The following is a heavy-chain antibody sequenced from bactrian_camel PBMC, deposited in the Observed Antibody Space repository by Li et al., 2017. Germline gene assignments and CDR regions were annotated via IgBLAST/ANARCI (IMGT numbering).Heavy chain of an antibody. V-gene: IGHV3S14*01. J-gene: IGHJ4*01. Sequence: HVQLVESGGGSVQAGGSLRLSCTASGVTYHYGCMGWLRQPPGKEREGVASIYNGGNNTYYADSVKGRFTISRDNTKKNVYLQMDNLQPDDTGLYYCALKTLRPCDIYSTYNYWCQGTQVTVS. D-gene: IGHD3*01. CDR2: IYNGGNNT. CDR3: ALKTLRPCDIYSTYNY. CDR1: GVTYHYGC.